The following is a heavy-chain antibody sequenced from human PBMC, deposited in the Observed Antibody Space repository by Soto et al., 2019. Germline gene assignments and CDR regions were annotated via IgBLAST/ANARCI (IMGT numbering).Heavy chain of an antibody. D-gene: IGHD3-22*01. CDR2: IYPRGGST. J-gene: IGHJ6*02. Sequence: ASVKVSCKTSGYNFTSHYIHWVRQAPGQRLESMGIIYPRGGSTIYAQKFQGKVTMTRDTSTHTLYMELSSLRSEDTAIYYCARVGYSSTGLGMDVWGQGTTVTVSS. CDR3: ARVGYSSTGLGMDV. V-gene: IGHV1-46*01. CDR1: GYNFTSHY.